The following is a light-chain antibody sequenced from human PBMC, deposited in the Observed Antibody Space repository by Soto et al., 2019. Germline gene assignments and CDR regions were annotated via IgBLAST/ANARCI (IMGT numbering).Light chain of an antibody. V-gene: IGKV1-5*03. CDR3: QQYNSFPWT. CDR1: QSISTW. J-gene: IGKJ1*01. Sequence: DIQMTQSPSTLSASVGDRVTITCRASQSISTWLAWYQQKPGEAPKLLIYQASGLECGVPSRFSGSGSGTEFTLTISSLQPDDFATYYCQQYNSFPWTFGQGTKVEIK. CDR2: QAS.